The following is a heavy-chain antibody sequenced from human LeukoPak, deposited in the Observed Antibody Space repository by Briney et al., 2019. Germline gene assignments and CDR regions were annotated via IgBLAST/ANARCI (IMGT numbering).Heavy chain of an antibody. V-gene: IGHV4-59*01. CDR1: GVSISSYY. Sequence: SETLSLTCTVSGVSISSYYWSWIRQPPGKGLEWIGYIYYSGSTNYNPSLKSRVTISVDTSKNQFSLKLSSVTAADTAVYYCARGTYGDYPLSWFDPWGQGTLVTVSS. J-gene: IGHJ5*02. CDR2: IYYSGST. CDR3: ARGTYGDYPLSWFDP. D-gene: IGHD4-17*01.